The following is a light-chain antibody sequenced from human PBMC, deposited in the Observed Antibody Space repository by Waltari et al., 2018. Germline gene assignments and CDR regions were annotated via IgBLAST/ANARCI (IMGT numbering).Light chain of an antibody. CDR2: GIS. J-gene: IGKJ1*01. CDR1: QTVDNTY. CDR3: QQYTHSPWT. V-gene: IGKV3-20*01. Sequence: EILLTQSPGTLSLSPGERATLSCRTSQTVDNTYLAWYQQKLGQAPRLLISGISIRATGIPDRFRCSASGTEFTLTISRLEPEDFAVYFCQQYTHSPWTFGQGTRVEVK.